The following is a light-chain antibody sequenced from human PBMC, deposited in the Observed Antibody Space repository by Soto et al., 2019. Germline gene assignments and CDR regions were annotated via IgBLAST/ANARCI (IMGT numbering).Light chain of an antibody. Sequence: QSVLTQPASVSGSPGQSITISCTGTSSDVGGYNYVSWYQHHPGKAPKLIIHEVSHRPSGVSNRVSGSKSCNTASLTISGLQAEDEAAYYCTACTTSDTPPVIFGGGTKLTVL. CDR2: EVS. J-gene: IGLJ2*01. V-gene: IGLV2-14*01. CDR1: SSDVGGYNY. CDR3: TACTTSDTPPVI.